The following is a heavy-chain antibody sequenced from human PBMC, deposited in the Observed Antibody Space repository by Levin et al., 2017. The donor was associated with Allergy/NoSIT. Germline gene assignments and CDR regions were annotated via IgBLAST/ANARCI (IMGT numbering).Heavy chain of an antibody. CDR1: GFTFSNYA. Sequence: PGGSLRLSCAASGFTFSNYAMSWGRQAPGKGLEWVSASSGSGTVTHSADSVKGRFTISRDNSENTLYLQMNSLRAEDTAVYYCAKDWAPYTNWGPGTLVTVSS. D-gene: IGHD1-1*01. CDR3: AKDWAPYTN. J-gene: IGHJ4*02. CDR2: SSGSGTVT. V-gene: IGHV3-23*01.